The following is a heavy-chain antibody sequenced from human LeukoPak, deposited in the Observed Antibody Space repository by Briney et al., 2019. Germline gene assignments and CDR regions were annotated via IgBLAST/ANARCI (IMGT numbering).Heavy chain of an antibody. V-gene: IGHV3-23*01. CDR3: AKNIHYYDSSGYYYEGHYFDY. D-gene: IGHD3-22*01. Sequence: GGSLRLSCAASGFTFSSYAMSLVRQAPGKGLEWVSAISGSGDNTYYADSVKGRFTISRDNSKNTLYLQMNSLRAEDTAVYYCAKNIHYYDSSGYYYEGHYFDYWGQGTLVTVSS. CDR1: GFTFSSYA. J-gene: IGHJ4*02. CDR2: ISGSGDNT.